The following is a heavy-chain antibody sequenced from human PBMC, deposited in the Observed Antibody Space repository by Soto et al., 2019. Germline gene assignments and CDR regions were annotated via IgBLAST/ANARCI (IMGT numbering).Heavy chain of an antibody. CDR3: ARSTGWPGFDF. CDR1: GGSFRPNY. CDR2: IHSGST. J-gene: IGHJ4*02. Sequence: SETLSLTCTVSGGSFRPNYLAWIRQPPGKGLEWIGHIHSGSTNYNPSLKSRVTISVDTSKNQLSLKLSSLTPADTAIYYCARSTGWPGFDFWGQGALVTVSS. V-gene: IGHV4-59*01. D-gene: IGHD6-19*01.